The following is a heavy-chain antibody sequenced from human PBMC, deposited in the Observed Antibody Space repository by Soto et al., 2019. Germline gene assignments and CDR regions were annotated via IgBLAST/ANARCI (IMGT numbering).Heavy chain of an antibody. CDR3: AKAPLWFGELPPNFDY. V-gene: IGHV3-23*01. Sequence: GGSLRLSCAASGFTFSSYAMSWVRQAPGKGLEWVSAISGSGGSTYYADSVKGRFTISRDNSKNTLYLQMNSLRAEDTAVYYCAKAPLWFGELPPNFDYWGQGTLVTVSS. CDR2: ISGSGGST. D-gene: IGHD3-10*01. J-gene: IGHJ4*02. CDR1: GFTFSSYA.